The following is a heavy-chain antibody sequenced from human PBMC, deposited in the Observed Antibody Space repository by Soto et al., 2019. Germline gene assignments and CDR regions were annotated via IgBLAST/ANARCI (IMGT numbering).Heavy chain of an antibody. Sequence: EVQLVESGGGLVQPGGSLRLSCAASGFTFSSYWMHWVRQAPGKGLVWVSHIDSDGSSTTYADSVKGRFTISRDNAKNTLYLHMNSLRAEDTAVYYCARDYRGNGIDYWGQGTLVTVSS. CDR1: GFTFSSYW. J-gene: IGHJ4*02. D-gene: IGHD1-26*01. V-gene: IGHV3-74*01. CDR3: ARDYRGNGIDY. CDR2: IDSDGSST.